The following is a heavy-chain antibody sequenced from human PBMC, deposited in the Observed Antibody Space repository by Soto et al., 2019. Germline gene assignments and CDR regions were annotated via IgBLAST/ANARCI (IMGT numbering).Heavy chain of an antibody. CDR3: ARSRRSCDLGGCFKNYMEV. CDR2: IYYSGST. J-gene: IGHJ6*03. Sequence: SETLSLTCTVSGCSINNFYWSWIRQSPGKGLEWVGYIYYSGSTNYNPSLNSRVSISLDTSKKQFSLKVYAVTAADTAVYYCARSRRSCDLGGCFKNYMEVWDKGTTVNVSS. V-gene: IGHV4-59*01. D-gene: IGHD2-8*01. CDR1: GCSINNFY.